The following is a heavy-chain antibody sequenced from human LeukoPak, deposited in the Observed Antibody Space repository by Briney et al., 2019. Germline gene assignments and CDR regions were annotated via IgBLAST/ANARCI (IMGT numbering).Heavy chain of an antibody. J-gene: IGHJ5*02. Sequence: PSETLSLTCAVSGYSISSGYYWGWIRQPPGKGLEWMGSMYHSGSTYYNPSLKSRVTISVDTSKNQFSLKLSSVTAADTAVYYCARQGLGLDPWGQGTLVTVSS. CDR1: GYSISSGYY. D-gene: IGHD2-15*01. CDR2: MYHSGST. V-gene: IGHV4-38-2*01. CDR3: ARQGLGLDP.